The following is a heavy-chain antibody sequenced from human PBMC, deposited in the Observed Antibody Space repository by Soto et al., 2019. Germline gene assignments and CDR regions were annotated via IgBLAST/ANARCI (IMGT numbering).Heavy chain of an antibody. CDR3: ARERNVGD. D-gene: IGHD3-16*01. V-gene: IGHV3-7*01. J-gene: IGHJ4*02. CDR1: GFTFSKYW. Sequence: GGSLRLSCVASGFTFSKYWMTWVRQAPGKGLEWVAHIKRDGSEKNYVDSVKGRFTISRDNAKNSLYLHMNSLRAEDTAVYYCARERNVGDWGQGTLVTVSS. CDR2: IKRDGSEK.